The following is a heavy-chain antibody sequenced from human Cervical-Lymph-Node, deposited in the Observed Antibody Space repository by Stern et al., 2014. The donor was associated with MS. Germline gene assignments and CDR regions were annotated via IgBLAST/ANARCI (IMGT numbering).Heavy chain of an antibody. J-gene: IGHJ4*02. D-gene: IGHD6-13*01. Sequence: DQLVESGGGLVKPGGSLRLSCAASGFTFSDYYMSWIRQAPGKGLEWVSYISSSSSYTNYADSVKGRFTISRDNAKNSLYLQMNSLRAEDTAVYYCARDPTGIAAAGTGYWGQGTLVTVSS. CDR1: GFTFSDYY. V-gene: IGHV3-11*06. CDR2: ISSSSSYT. CDR3: ARDPTGIAAAGTGY.